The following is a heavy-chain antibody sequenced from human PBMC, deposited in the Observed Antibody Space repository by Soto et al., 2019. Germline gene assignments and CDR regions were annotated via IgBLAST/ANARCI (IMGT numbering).Heavy chain of an antibody. J-gene: IGHJ4*02. CDR1: GFTFSSYV. D-gene: IGHD6-19*01. V-gene: IGHV3-23*01. CDR2: ISGSGGDI. CDR3: AKIIREAGINY. Sequence: EVQLLESGGGLIQPGGSLTLSCGASGFTFSSYVMSWVRQAPGKGLEWVSSISGSGGDIYYADSVRGRFTISRDNSRNMLYLQMNSLRAEDTAVYYCAKIIREAGINYWGQGTLLTVSS.